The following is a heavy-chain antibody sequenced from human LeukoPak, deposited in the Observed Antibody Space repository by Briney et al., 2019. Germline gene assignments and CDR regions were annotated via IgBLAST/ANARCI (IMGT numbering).Heavy chain of an antibody. V-gene: IGHV3-23*01. D-gene: IGHD6-13*01. Sequence: GGPLRLSCAASGFTFRSYAMSWVRQAPGKGLEWVSGISGSGGSTNYADSVKGRFTISRDTSKNTLYLQMNSLRAEDTAIYYCAKGGYQLPFGAFDIWGQGTMVTVSS. CDR1: GFTFRSYA. J-gene: IGHJ3*02. CDR2: ISGSGGST. CDR3: AKGGYQLPFGAFDI.